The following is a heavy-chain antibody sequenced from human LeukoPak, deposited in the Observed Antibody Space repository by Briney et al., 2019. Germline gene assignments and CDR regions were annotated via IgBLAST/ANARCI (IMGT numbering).Heavy chain of an antibody. CDR2: INPNSGGT. V-gene: IGHV1-2*02. Sequence: WASVKVSCKASGYTFTGYYMHWVRQAPGQGLEWMGWINPNSGGTNYAQKFQGRVTMTRDTSISTAYMELSRLRSDDTAVYYCAGMYYYDSSGYYWNWSDPWGQGTLVTVSS. J-gene: IGHJ5*02. CDR1: GYTFTGYY. CDR3: AGMYYYDSSGYYWNWSDP. D-gene: IGHD3-22*01.